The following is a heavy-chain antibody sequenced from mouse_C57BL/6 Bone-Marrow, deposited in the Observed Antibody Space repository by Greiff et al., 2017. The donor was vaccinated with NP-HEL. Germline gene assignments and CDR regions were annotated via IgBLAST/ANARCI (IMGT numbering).Heavy chain of an antibody. CDR3: ARRHYYGSSPYAMDY. V-gene: IGHV1-69*01. CDR2: IDPSDSYT. CDR1: GYTFTSYW. Sequence: VQLQQPGAELVMPGASVKLSCKASGYTFTSYWMHWVKQRPGQGLEWIGEIDPSDSYTNYNQKFKGKSTLTVDKSSSTAYMQLSSLTSEDSAVYYCARRHYYGSSPYAMDYWGQGTSVTVSS. D-gene: IGHD1-1*01. J-gene: IGHJ4*01.